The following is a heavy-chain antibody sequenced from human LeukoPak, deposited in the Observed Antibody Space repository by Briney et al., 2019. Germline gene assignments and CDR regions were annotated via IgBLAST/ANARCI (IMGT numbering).Heavy chain of an antibody. V-gene: IGHV3-11*06. Sequence: GGSLRLSCAASGFTFSDYYMSWIRQAPGKGLEWVSYISSSSSYTNYADSVEGRFTISRDNAKNSLYLQMNSLRAEDTAVYYCARGRVRGVIDYWGQGTLVTVSS. J-gene: IGHJ4*02. CDR1: GFTFSDYY. CDR3: ARGRVRGVIDY. CDR2: ISSSSSYT. D-gene: IGHD3-10*01.